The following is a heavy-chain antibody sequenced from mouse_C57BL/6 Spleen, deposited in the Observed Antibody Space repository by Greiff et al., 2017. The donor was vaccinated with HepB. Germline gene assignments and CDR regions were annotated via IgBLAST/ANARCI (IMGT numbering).Heavy chain of an antibody. V-gene: IGHV1-64*01. CDR1: GYTFTSYW. Sequence: QVQLQQPGAELVKPGASVKLSCKASGYTFTSYWMHWVKQRPGQGLEWIGMIHPNSGSTNYNAKFKSKATLTVDKSSSTAYMQLSSLTSEDSAVYYCADTVVATSHWYFDVWGTGTTVTVSS. CDR2: IHPNSGST. CDR3: ADTVVATSHWYFDV. J-gene: IGHJ1*03. D-gene: IGHD1-1*01.